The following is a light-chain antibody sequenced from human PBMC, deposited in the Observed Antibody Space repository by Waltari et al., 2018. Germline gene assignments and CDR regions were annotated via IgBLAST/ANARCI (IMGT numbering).Light chain of an antibody. CDR1: TSAFGTYER. CDR3: NSFTISHTHV. Sequence: QSALTQPPSVSGSPGQSVTIPCTGTTSAFGTYERVPWYPQTPGAAPKLIISDVSSRPSGVSNRFSGSKSGNTASLTISDLQADDEADYYCNSFTISHTHVFGTGTKVTVL. V-gene: IGLV2-18*02. CDR2: DVS. J-gene: IGLJ1*01.